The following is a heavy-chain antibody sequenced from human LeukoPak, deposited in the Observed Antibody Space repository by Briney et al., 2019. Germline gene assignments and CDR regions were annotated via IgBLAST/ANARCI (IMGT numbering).Heavy chain of an antibody. CDR2: ISYDGSNK. CDR1: GFTFSSYG. CDR3: AKDLGGATIY. V-gene: IGHV3-30*18. D-gene: IGHD1-26*01. Sequence: GRSLRLSCAASGFTFSSYGMHWVPRAPGKGLGWVAVISYDGSNKYYADSVKGRFTISRDNSKNTLYLQMNSLRAEDTAVYYCAKDLGGATIYWGQGTLVTVSS. J-gene: IGHJ4*02.